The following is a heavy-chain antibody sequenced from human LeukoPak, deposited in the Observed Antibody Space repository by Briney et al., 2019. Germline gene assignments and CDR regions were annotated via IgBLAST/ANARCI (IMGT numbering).Heavy chain of an antibody. D-gene: IGHD3-3*01. CDR2: ISYDGSNK. CDR1: GFTFSGYG. V-gene: IGHV3-30*18. CDR3: AKAFTKGYYYYYMDV. J-gene: IGHJ6*03. Sequence: PGRSLRLSCAASGFTFSGYGMHWVRQAPGKGLEWVAVISYDGSNKYYADSVKGRFTISRDNSKNTLYLQMNSLRAEDTAVYYCAKAFTKGYYYYYMDVWGKGTTVTVSS.